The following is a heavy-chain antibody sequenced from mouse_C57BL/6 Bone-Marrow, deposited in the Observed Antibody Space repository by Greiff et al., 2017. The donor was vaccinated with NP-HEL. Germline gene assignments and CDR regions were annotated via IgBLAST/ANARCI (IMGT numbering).Heavy chain of an antibody. V-gene: IGHV1-19*01. J-gene: IGHJ2*01. Sequence: EVQLQQSGPVLVKPGASVKMSCKASGYTFTDYYMNWVKQSHGKSLEWIGVINPYNGGTSYNQKFKGKATLTVDKSSSTAYMELNSLTSEDSAVYYCASLITTVDYWGQGTTLTVSS. CDR3: ASLITTVDY. D-gene: IGHD1-1*01. CDR1: GYTFTDYY. CDR2: INPYNGGT.